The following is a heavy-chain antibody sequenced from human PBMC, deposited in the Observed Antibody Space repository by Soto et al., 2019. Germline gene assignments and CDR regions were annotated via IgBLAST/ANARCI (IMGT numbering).Heavy chain of an antibody. D-gene: IGHD3-16*01. CDR1: GVSIDNFF. J-gene: IGHJ5*02. CDR3: ARQRGGIRLSSKPLGEGFDP. CDR2: VSQGGAAAYMAEGETT. Sequence: QVQLQESGPGLLRPSETLSLTCTGSGVSIDNFFWSWIRRTPGKGLAGFGDVSQGGAAAYMAEGETTTYTPTLESRTTISPDLPKNQFSLKLTSVTAAHTAVYYCARQRGGIRLSSKPLGEGFDPWAQGTLVTVSS. V-gene: IGHV4-59*03.